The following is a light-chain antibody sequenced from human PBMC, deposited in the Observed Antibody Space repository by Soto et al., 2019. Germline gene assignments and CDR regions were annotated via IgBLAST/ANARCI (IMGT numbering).Light chain of an antibody. V-gene: IGKV1-39*01. CDR2: AAS. CDR3: RQSYSAPFT. CDR1: QSINTY. J-gene: IGKJ3*01. Sequence: DIQMTQSPSSLSASVGDRVLITCRASQSINTYLNWYQKKSGKAPRVLIYAASSLLSGVPSRFSGSGSGTDFTLTISSLQPEDFATYYCRQSYSAPFTFGPGTTVDAK.